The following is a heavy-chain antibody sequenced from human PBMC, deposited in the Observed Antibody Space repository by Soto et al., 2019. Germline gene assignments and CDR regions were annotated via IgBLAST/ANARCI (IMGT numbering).Heavy chain of an antibody. Sequence: GESLKISCKGSGYSFTSYWIGWVRQMPGKGLEWMGIIYPGDSDTRYSPSFQGQVTISADKSISTAYLQWSSLKASDTAMYYCARRGPRVYYDNSDYYYFGMDVWGQGTTVTVSS. CDR2: IYPGDSDT. CDR1: GYSFTSYW. CDR3: ARRGPRVYYDNSDYYYFGMDV. V-gene: IGHV5-51*01. J-gene: IGHJ6*02. D-gene: IGHD3-22*01.